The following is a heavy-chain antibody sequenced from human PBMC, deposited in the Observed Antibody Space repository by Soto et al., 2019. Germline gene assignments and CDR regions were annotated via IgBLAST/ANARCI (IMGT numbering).Heavy chain of an antibody. CDR2: ISTYNGNT. D-gene: IGHD3-22*01. J-gene: IGHJ4*02. CDR1: GYTFTSYC. CDR3: ARHGYYDSSGYFY. Sequence: ASVNVSCKFSGYTFTSYCISWVRQAPGQGLEWMGWISTYNGNTDYAQKLQGRVTMTTDTSTSTAYMELRSLRSDDRAVYYCARHGYYDSSGYFYWGQGTLVTVSS. V-gene: IGHV1-18*01.